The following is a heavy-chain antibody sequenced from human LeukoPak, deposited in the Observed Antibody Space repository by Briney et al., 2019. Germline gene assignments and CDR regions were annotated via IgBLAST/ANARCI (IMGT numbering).Heavy chain of an antibody. CDR1: GYSISSDTY. D-gene: IGHD3-22*01. CDR3: ARAPRDSSSSNYMRRFDY. V-gene: IGHV4-38-2*01. Sequence: PSETLSLTCAVSGYSISSDTYWVWLRQPPGQGLEWTGGIYHSGSTYYNPSLKSRVTMSVDTSKNQLSLKLSSVTAADTAVYYCARAPRDSSSSNYMRRFDYWGQGTLVTVSS. J-gene: IGHJ4*02. CDR2: IYHSGST.